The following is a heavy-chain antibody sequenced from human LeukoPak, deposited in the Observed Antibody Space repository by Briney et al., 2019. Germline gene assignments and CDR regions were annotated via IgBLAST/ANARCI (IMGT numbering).Heavy chain of an antibody. V-gene: IGHV3-43*02. Sequence: GGSLRLSCAASGFTFDDYAMHWVRQAPGEGLEWVSLISGDGGSTYYADSVKGRFTISRDNSKNSLYLQMNSLRTEDTALYYCAKDSGHSGSFLDWGQGTLVTVSS. D-gene: IGHD1-26*01. CDR1: GFTFDDYA. CDR3: AKDSGHSGSFLD. J-gene: IGHJ4*02. CDR2: ISGDGGST.